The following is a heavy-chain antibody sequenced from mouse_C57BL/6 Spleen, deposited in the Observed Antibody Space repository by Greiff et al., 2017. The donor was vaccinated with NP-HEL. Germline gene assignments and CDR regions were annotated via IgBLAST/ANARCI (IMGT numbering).Heavy chain of an antibody. CDR3: ASYYDYAFAY. J-gene: IGHJ3*01. Sequence: VKLVESGPGLVQPSQSLSITCTVSGFSLTSYGVHWVRQSPGKGLEWLGVIWSGGSTDYNAAFISRLSISKDNSKSQVFFKMNSLQADDTAIYYCASYYDYAFAYWGQGTLVTVSA. CDR1: GFSLTSYG. V-gene: IGHV2-2*01. CDR2: IWSGGST. D-gene: IGHD2-4*01.